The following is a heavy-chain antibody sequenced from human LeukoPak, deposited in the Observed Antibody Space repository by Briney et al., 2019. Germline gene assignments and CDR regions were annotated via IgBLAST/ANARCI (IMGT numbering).Heavy chain of an antibody. CDR3: ARVGEITMIVVDTDY. D-gene: IGHD3-22*01. Sequence: ASVKVSCKASGYTFLSHGFSWVRQAPGQGLEWMGWTSANNRNTNYAQRLQGRVTMTTDTSTNTAYMELRTLRSDDTAVYYCARVGEITMIVVDTDYWGQGTLVTVSS. CDR2: TSANNRNT. CDR1: GYTFLSHG. V-gene: IGHV1-18*01. J-gene: IGHJ4*02.